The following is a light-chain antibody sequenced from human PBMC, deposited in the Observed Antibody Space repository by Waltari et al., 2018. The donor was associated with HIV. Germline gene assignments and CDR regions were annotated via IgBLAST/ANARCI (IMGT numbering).Light chain of an antibody. V-gene: IGLV3-25*03. J-gene: IGLJ2*01. CDR1: ALTKQY. Sequence: DLTQPPSVSVPPGQTATITCTGDALTKQYGYWYQKKAGQAPVLLINKDSEMLSGIPERFSGSSSGTSLTLTINGVRAEDEAEYYCQSADSSGVDFVVFGGGTKLTVL. CDR3: QSADSSGVDFVV. CDR2: KDS.